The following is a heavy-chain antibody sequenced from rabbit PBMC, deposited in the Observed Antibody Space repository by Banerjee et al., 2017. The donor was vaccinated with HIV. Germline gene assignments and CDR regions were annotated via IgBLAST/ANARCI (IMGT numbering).Heavy chain of an antibody. V-gene: IGHV1S45*01. CDR2: INTSSGST. D-gene: IGHD1-1*01. J-gene: IGHJ4*01. CDR1: YV. Sequence: YVMCWVRQAPGKGLEWIACINTSSGSTVYATWAKGRFTISRTSSTTVALQMTSLTAADTATYFCARGVDGRSGSDLWGPGTLVTVS. CDR3: ARGVDGRSGSDL.